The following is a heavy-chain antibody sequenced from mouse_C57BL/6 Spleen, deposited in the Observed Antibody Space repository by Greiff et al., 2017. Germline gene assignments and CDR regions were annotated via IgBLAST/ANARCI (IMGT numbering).Heavy chain of an antibody. D-gene: IGHD2-3*01. CDR1: GYTFTSYG. V-gene: IGHV1-81*01. J-gene: IGHJ2*01. CDR3: ARWLLRKYFDY. Sequence: VQLQQSGAELARPGASVKLSCKASGYTFTSYGISWVKQRPGQGLEWIGEIYPRSGNTYYNEKFKGKSTLTVDKSSSTAYMELRSLTSEDSAVLFCARWLLRKYFDYWGQGTTLTVSS. CDR2: IYPRSGNT.